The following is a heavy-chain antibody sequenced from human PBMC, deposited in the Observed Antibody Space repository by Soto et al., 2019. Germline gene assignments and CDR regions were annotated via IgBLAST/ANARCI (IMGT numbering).Heavy chain of an antibody. Sequence: ASVKVSCKASGYTFTTYYMHGVRQAPGQGLEWMGIIKPSGGVTTYAQKFQGRVTMTRDTPTSTVYMELSSLRSEDTAVYYCARGDSSGSYYLDYWGQGTLVTVSS. J-gene: IGHJ4*02. D-gene: IGHD3-22*01. CDR1: GYTFTTYY. V-gene: IGHV1-46*01. CDR3: ARGDSSGSYYLDY. CDR2: IKPSGGVT.